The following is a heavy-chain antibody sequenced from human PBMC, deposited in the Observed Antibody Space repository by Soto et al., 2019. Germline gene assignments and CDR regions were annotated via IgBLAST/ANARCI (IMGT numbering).Heavy chain of an antibody. Sequence: EVQLVESGGGLVQPGGSLRLSCAASGFTFSSYDMHWVRQVIGKGLEWVSTIGTAGDTYYSGSVEGRFTISRERAKNSLYLQMNNLRAGDTALYYCARGIVARLIDYWGQGTLVTVSS. D-gene: IGHD5-12*01. CDR1: GFTFSSYD. V-gene: IGHV3-13*01. J-gene: IGHJ4*02. CDR3: ARGIVARLIDY. CDR2: IGTAGDT.